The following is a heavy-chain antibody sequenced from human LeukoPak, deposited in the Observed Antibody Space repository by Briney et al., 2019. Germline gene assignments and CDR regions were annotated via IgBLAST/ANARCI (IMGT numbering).Heavy chain of an antibody. Sequence: SETLSLTCTVSGGSISSSNYYWGWIRQPPVKGLEWIGSIYYSGNTYYNPSLKSRVTISVDTSKNQFSLKLTSVTAADTAVYYCAHFKGGSFDFWGQGTMVTVSS. CDR3: AHFKGGSFDF. J-gene: IGHJ3*01. V-gene: IGHV4-39*01. CDR1: GGSISSSNYY. D-gene: IGHD1-26*01. CDR2: IYYSGNT.